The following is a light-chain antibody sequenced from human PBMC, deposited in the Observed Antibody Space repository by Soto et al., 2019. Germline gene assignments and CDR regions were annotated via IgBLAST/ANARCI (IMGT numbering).Light chain of an antibody. Sequence: EIVMTQSPATLSVSPGERATLSCRTSQSVSSSLAWYQQKPGQAPSLLIYGASTRATGIPARFSGSGSGTEFTLTISSLQSDDLAVYYCQQYDKWPRTFGQGTKVDNK. V-gene: IGKV3-15*01. CDR2: GAS. CDR1: QSVSSS. J-gene: IGKJ1*01. CDR3: QQYDKWPRT.